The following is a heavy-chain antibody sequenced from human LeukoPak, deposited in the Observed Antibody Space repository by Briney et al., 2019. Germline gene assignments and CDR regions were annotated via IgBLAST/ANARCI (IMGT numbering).Heavy chain of an antibody. D-gene: IGHD4-17*01. Sequence: ASVKVSCKASGYTFTGYYMHWVRQAPGQGLEWMGWINPNTGGAHFTQSFQGRVTMTGDTSISTVYMELTRLTSGDTAVYYCARDSDDAISTVCDYWGQGTLVTVSS. CDR3: ARDSDDAISTVCDY. CDR1: GYTFTGYY. J-gene: IGHJ4*02. V-gene: IGHV1-2*02. CDR2: INPNTGGA.